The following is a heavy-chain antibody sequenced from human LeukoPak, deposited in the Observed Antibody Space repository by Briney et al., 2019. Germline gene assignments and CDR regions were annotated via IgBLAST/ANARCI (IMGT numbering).Heavy chain of an antibody. CDR3: ARDRIAGGMDV. D-gene: IGHD6-13*01. CDR1: XGSIXSXX. CDR2: VYYSGST. Sequence: PSETLSLTCTVSXGSIXSXXXXXXXXXXXXXXXWMGXVYYSGSTKYNPSLKSRVTISVDTSKNQFSLKLSSVTAADTAMYYCARDRIAGGMDVWGQGTTVTVSS. J-gene: IGHJ6*02. V-gene: IGHV4-59*01.